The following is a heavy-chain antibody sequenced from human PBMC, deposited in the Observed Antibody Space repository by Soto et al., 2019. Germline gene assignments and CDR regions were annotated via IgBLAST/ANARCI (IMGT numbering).Heavy chain of an antibody. D-gene: IGHD1-26*01. CDR2: ISYDGSNK. CDR1: GFTFSSYA. CDR3: AGQVGYYY. J-gene: IGHJ4*02. V-gene: IGHV3-30-3*01. Sequence: GGSLRLSCAASGFTFSSYAMHWVRQAPGKGLEWVAVISYDGSNKYYADSVKGRFTISRDNSKNTLYLQMNSLRAEDTAVYYCAGQVGYYYWGQGTLVTVSS.